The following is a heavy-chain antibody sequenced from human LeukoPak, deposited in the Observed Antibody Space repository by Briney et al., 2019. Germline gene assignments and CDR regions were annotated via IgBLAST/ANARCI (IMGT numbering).Heavy chain of an antibody. V-gene: IGHV1-18*01. CDR2: ISAYNGNT. J-gene: IGHJ3*02. CDR1: GYTFTSYG. Sequence: ASVKVSCKASGYTFTSYGITWVRQAPGQGLEWMGWISAYNGNTNCAQKVQGRVTMTRDTSTSTVYMELRSLKSDDTAVYYCARGLDSGSPPLGTFEIWGQGTMVTVSS. CDR3: ARGLDSGSPPLGTFEI. D-gene: IGHD1-26*01.